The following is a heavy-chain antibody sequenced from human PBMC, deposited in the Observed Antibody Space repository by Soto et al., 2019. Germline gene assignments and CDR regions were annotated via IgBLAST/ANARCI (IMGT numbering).Heavy chain of an antibody. CDR1: GGSSSSHH. D-gene: IGHD3-10*01. J-gene: IGHJ6*02. Sequence: SDTLSRTFAVTGGSSSSHHWSWIRQSPGWGLEWIGYIYYSGSTNYTPSLKSRVTISVDTSKNQFSLKLSSVTAADTAVYYCAREKTYYYGLGRYYSYYYYGMDVWGQGTTVT. CDR3: AREKTYYYGLGRYYSYYYYGMDV. CDR2: IYYSGST. V-gene: IGHV4-59*11.